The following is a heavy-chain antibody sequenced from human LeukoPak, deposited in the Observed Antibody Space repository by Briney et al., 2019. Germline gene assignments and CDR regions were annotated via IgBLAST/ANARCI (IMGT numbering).Heavy chain of an antibody. CDR2: ISGSGGNT. CDR1: GFTFSSYA. CDR3: AKDLYDDYDFDC. V-gene: IGHV3-23*01. D-gene: IGHD4-17*01. J-gene: IGHJ4*02. Sequence: GGSLRLSCAASGFTFSSYAMSWVRQAPGKGLEWVSVISGSGGNTYYADSVKGRFTISRDNSKNTLYLQLNSLRAEDTAVYYCAKDLYDDYDFDCWGQGTLVTVSS.